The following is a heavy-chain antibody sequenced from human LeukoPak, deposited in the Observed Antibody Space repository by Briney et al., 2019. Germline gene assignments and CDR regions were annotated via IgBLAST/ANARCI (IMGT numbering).Heavy chain of an antibody. CDR3: TRDIRSWYFDL. Sequence: PGTSLRLSCAAFEFTFRKYGMHWVRQAPGKGLEWVAVMWSDGSSTYYADSVKGRFTISRDNSKNMLSLQMNSLRAEDTAVYYCTRDIRSWYFDLWGRGTRVTVSS. CDR2: MWSDGSST. D-gene: IGHD3-3*02. CDR1: EFTFRKYG. J-gene: IGHJ2*01. V-gene: IGHV3-33*01.